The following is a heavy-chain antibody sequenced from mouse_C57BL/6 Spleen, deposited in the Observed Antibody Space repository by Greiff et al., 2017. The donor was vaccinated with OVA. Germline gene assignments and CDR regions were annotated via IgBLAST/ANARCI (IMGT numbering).Heavy chain of an antibody. CDR2: IYPGDGDT. J-gene: IGHJ4*01. CDR3: ARYYGSDYAMDY. Sequence: VQLQQSGAELVKPGASVKISCKASGYAFSSYWMNWVKQRPGKGLAWIGQIYPGDGDTNYNGKFKGKATLTADKSSSTAYMQLSSLTSEDSAVYFCARYYGSDYAMDYWGQGTSVTVSS. D-gene: IGHD1-1*01. V-gene: IGHV1-80*01. CDR1: GYAFSSYW.